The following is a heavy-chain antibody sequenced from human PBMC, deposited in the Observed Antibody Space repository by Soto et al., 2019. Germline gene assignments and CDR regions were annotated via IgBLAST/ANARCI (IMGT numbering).Heavy chain of an antibody. D-gene: IGHD2-15*01. Sequence: SETLSLTCTVSGGSIISGYWSWIRQPPGKGLEWIGYISYSGSTNYNPSLKSRVTMSVDTPKNQFSLRLSSVTTADTAVYYCAGLRGYAGSPIDYWGQGTLVTVSS. V-gene: IGHV4-59*01. J-gene: IGHJ4*02. CDR3: AGLRGYAGSPIDY. CDR2: ISYSGST. CDR1: GGSIISGY.